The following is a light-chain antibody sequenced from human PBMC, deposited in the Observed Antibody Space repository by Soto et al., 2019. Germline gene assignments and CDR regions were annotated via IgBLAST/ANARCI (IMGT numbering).Light chain of an antibody. Sequence: QSVLTQPPSASGSPGQSVSLSCSGSSSDIGGYTYVSWYQHHPGKAPKLMIYEVSKRPSGVPDRFSGSKSGNTASLTVSGLQAEDEADYYCSSFADSNSYVFGTGTKVTVL. CDR2: EVS. J-gene: IGLJ1*01. V-gene: IGLV2-8*01. CDR3: SSFADSNSYV. CDR1: SSDIGGYTY.